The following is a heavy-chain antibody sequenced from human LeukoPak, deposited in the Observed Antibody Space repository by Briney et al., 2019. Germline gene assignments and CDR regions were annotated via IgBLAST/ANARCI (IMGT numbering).Heavy chain of an antibody. D-gene: IGHD1-1*01. V-gene: IGHV4-4*02. Sequence: SETLSLTCAVSGGSISSNNWWGWVRQPPGKGLEWIGEIYHSGSPNYNPSLKSRVTISVDKSRNRFSLNLSSVTAADTAVYYCARVNINNWHSCDYWGQGTLVTVSS. CDR2: IYHSGSP. CDR3: ARVNINNWHSCDY. J-gene: IGHJ4*02. CDR1: GGSISSNNW.